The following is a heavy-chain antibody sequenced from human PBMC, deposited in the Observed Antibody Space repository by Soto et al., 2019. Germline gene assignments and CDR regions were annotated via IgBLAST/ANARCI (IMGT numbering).Heavy chain of an antibody. CDR1: GFSFSAYS. D-gene: IGHD3-10*01. V-gene: IGHV3-48*02. CDR2: TSTSSTTK. J-gene: IGHJ4*02. Sequence: PGGSLRLSCAASGFSFSAYSMNWVRQAPGKGLEWIAYTSTSSTTKYYADSVRGRFSISRDNANDLLYLDMDKLRDEDTGIYYCAGSYSSRNWYFDYWGLGTPVTVSS. CDR3: AGSYSSRNWYFDY.